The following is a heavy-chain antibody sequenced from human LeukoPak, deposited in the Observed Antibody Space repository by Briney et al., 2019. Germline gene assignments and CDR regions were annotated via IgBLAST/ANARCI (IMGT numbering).Heavy chain of an antibody. CDR2: IYSGGST. CDR1: GFTVSSNY. CDR3: ARERIQLWLRAGAFDI. J-gene: IGHJ3*02. V-gene: IGHV3-53*01. D-gene: IGHD5-18*01. Sequence: GGSLRLSCAASGFTVSSNYMSWVRQAPGKGLEWVSVIYSGGSTYYADSVKGRFTISRDNSKNTLYLQMNGLRAEDTAVYYCARERIQLWLRAGAFDIWGQGTMVTVSS.